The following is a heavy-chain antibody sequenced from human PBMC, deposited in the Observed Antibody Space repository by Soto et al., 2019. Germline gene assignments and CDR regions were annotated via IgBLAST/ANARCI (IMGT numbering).Heavy chain of an antibody. Sequence: PSETLSLTCTVSGGSISSSSYYWGWIRQPPGKGLEWIGSIYYSGSTYYNPSLKSRVTISVDTSKNQFSLKLSSVTAADTAVYYCARHKGIVAPAFDYWGQGTLVTVSS. CDR2: IYYSGST. CDR3: ARHKGIVAPAFDY. V-gene: IGHV4-39*01. CDR1: GGSISSSSYY. J-gene: IGHJ4*02. D-gene: IGHD2-15*01.